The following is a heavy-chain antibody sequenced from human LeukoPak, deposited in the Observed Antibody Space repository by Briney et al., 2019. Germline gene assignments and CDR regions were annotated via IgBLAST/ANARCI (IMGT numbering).Heavy chain of an antibody. V-gene: IGHV3-23*01. CDR2: ISGSGGST. CDR1: GFTFSSYA. Sequence: GGSLRLSCAASGFTFSSYAMSWVRQAPGKGLEWVSAISGSGGSTYYADSVKGRFTISRDNSKNTLYLQMNSLRAEDTAVYYCAKRMVRTYCSSTSCYGIGAFDIWGQGTMVTVSS. CDR3: AKRMVRTYCSSTSCYGIGAFDI. D-gene: IGHD2-2*01. J-gene: IGHJ3*02.